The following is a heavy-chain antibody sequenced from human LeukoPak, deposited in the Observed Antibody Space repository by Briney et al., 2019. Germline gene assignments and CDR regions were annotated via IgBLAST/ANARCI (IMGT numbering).Heavy chain of an antibody. D-gene: IGHD2-2*01. Sequence: PGGSLRLSCSASEFTFSSYAMHWVRQAPGKGLEYVSAISCNGGSTYYADSVKGRFTISRDNSKNTLYLQMSSLRAEDTAVYYCLKGYCSSISCYGDYWGQGTLVTVSS. CDR2: ISCNGGST. J-gene: IGHJ4*02. CDR3: LKGYCSSISCYGDY. CDR1: EFTFSSYA. V-gene: IGHV3-64D*09.